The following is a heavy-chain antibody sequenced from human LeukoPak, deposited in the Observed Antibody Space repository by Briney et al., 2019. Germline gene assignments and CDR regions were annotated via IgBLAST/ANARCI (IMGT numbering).Heavy chain of an antibody. V-gene: IGHV1-24*01. CDR1: GYTFTELS. D-gene: IGHD2-15*01. Sequence: ASVKVSCKVSGYTFTELSMHWVRQAPGKGLEWMGGFDPEDGETIYAQKFQGRVTMTEDTSTDTAYMELSSLRSEDTAVYYCATYNRYCSGGSCFNWFDPWGQGTLVTVSS. CDR2: FDPEDGET. CDR3: ATYNRYCSGGSCFNWFDP. J-gene: IGHJ5*02.